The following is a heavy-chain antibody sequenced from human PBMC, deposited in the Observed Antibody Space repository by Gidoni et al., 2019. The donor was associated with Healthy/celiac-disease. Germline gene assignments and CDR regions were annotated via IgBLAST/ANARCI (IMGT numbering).Heavy chain of an antibody. CDR1: GFTVGDYA. CDR3: TGGYSYGFFRY. Sequence: EVQLVESGGGLVQQGRSLRLACTASGFTVGDYAMSWVRQAPGKGLEWLGFTRSKAYGGTTEYAASVKGRFTISRDDSKSIAYLQMNSLKTEDTAVYYCTGGYSYGFFRYWGQGTLVTVSS. D-gene: IGHD5-18*01. V-gene: IGHV3-49*04. CDR2: TRSKAYGGTT. J-gene: IGHJ4*02.